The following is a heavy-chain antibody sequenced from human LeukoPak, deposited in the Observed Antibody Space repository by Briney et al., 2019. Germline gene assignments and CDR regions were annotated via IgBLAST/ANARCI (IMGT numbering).Heavy chain of an antibody. CDR1: GFTIGDHY. D-gene: IGHD3-10*01. CDR3: GRGHRGIDY. Sequence: GGSLRLSCAASGFTIGDHYMSWFRQAPGKGLEWISYITNSGRDMSYTDSVKGRFTISRDNAKNSLFLQMNSLRAEDTAVYFCGRGHRGIDYWGQGTLVTVSS. V-gene: IGHV3-11*04. CDR2: ITNSGRDM. J-gene: IGHJ4*02.